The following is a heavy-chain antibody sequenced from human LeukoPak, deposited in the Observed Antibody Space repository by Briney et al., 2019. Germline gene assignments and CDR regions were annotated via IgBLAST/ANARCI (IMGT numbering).Heavy chain of an antibody. J-gene: IGHJ4*02. D-gene: IGHD5-18*01. CDR1: GGTFSSYA. CDR3: ASNGEDTAQGDFDY. V-gene: IGHV1-18*01. CDR2: ISAYNGNT. Sequence: ASVKVSCKASGGTFSSYAISWVRQAPGQGLEWMGWISAYNGNTNYAQKLQGRVTMTTDTSTSTAYMELRSLRSDDTAVYYCASNGEDTAQGDFDYWGQGTLVTVSS.